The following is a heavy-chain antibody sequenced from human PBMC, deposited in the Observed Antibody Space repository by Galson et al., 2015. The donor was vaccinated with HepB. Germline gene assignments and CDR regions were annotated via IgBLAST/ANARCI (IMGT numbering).Heavy chain of an antibody. J-gene: IGHJ5*02. CDR1: GYTFTSYH. CDR2: INPSGGST. CDR3: ARGALVVVVNATQNNWFDP. V-gene: IGHV1-46*01. D-gene: IGHD2-15*01. Sequence: SVKVSCKASGYTFTSYHMHWVRQAPGQGLEWMGIINPSGGSTSYAQKFQGRVTMTTDTSTNTAYMELRSLGSDDTAVYYCARGALVVVVNATQNNWFDPWGQGTPVTVSP.